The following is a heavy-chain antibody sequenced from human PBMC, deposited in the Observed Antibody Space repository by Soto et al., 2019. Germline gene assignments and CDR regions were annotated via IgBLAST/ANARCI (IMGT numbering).Heavy chain of an antibody. D-gene: IGHD2-2*01. Sequence: ASETLSLTCTVSGGSISSSSYYWGWIRQPPGKGLEWIGSIYYSGSTYYNPSLKSRVTISVDTSKNQFSLKLSSVTAADTAVYYCARVVEVVVPAAKTNWFDPCGQGTLVTVSS. CDR3: ARVVEVVVPAAKTNWFDP. V-gene: IGHV4-39*01. J-gene: IGHJ5*02. CDR1: GGSISSSSYY. CDR2: IYYSGST.